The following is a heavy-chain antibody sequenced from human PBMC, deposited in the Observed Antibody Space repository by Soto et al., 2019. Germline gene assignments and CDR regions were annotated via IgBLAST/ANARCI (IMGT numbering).Heavy chain of an antibody. CDR3: ARAGGTTVTGLWHFDS. V-gene: IGHV3-33*01. D-gene: IGHD4-17*01. CDR1: GFTFNTYS. CDR2: IWYDGTQK. J-gene: IGHJ4*02. Sequence: GGSLRLSCEASGFTFNTYSMHWVRQPPGKGLEWLAAIWYDGTQKYYADSVKGRFIISRDNSKKTLYLEMNSLRAEDTAVYYCARAGGTTVTGLWHFDSWGQGXLVTVSS.